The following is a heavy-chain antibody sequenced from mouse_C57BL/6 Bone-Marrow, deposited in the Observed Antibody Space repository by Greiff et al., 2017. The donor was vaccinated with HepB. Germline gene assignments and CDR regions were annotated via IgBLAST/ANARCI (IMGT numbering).Heavy chain of an antibody. J-gene: IGHJ4*01. CDR2: IHPSDSDT. CDR1: GYTFTSYW. D-gene: IGHD2-5*01. V-gene: IGHV1-74*04. Sequence: VKLQESGAELVKPGASVKVSCKASGYTFTSYWMHWVKQRPGQGLEWIGRIHPSDSDTNYNQKFKGKATLTVDKSSSTAYMQLSSLTSEDSAVYYCAIVGDYSNFYYAMDYWGQGTSVTVSS. CDR3: AIVGDYSNFYYAMDY.